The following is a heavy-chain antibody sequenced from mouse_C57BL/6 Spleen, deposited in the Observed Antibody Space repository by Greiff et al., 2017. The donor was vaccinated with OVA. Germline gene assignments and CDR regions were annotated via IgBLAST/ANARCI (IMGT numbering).Heavy chain of an antibody. V-gene: IGHV1-66*01. J-gene: IGHJ4*01. Sequence: QVQLQQSGPELVKPGASVKISCKASGYSFTSYYIHWVKQRPGQGLEWIGWIYPGSGNTKYNEKFKGKATLTADTSSSTAYMQHSSLTSEDSAVYDCASYYGSSYGAMDYWGQGTSVTVSS. CDR1: GYSFTSYY. D-gene: IGHD1-1*01. CDR2: IYPGSGNT. CDR3: ASYYGSSYGAMDY.